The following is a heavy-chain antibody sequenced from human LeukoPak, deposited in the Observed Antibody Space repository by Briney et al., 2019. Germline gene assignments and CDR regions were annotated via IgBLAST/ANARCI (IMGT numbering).Heavy chain of an antibody. CDR2: INHSGST. J-gene: IGHJ3*02. V-gene: IGHV4-34*01. CDR3: GRRGTHWAFDI. CDR1: GGSFSGYY. Sequence: SETLSLTCAVYGGSFSGYYWSWIRQPPGKGLEWIGEINHSGSTNYNPSLKSQVTISVDTSKNQFSLKLSSVTAADTAVYYCGRRGTHWAFDIWGQGTMVTVSS. D-gene: IGHD1-26*01.